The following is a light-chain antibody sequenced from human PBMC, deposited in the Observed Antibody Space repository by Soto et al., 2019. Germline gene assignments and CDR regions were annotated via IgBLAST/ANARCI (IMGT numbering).Light chain of an antibody. J-gene: IGKJ1*01. CDR2: LGS. V-gene: IGKV2-28*01. CDR1: QSLLHRNGYNY. Sequence: DIVMTQSPLSLPVTPGEPASISCRSSQSLLHRNGYNYLDWYLQKPGQSPQLLIYLGSNRASGVPDRFSGSGSGTDFTLKISRVGAEDVGVYYCMQGLQTAWTFGQGTKVDIK. CDR3: MQGLQTAWT.